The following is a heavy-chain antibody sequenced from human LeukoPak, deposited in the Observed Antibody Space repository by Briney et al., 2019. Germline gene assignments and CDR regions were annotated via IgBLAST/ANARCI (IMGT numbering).Heavy chain of an antibody. CDR1: GGSISSSSYY. D-gene: IGHD5-12*01. CDR2: IYYSGNT. Sequence: SETLSLTCTVSGGSISSSSYYWGWIRQHPGKGLEWIGYIYYSGNTYYNPSLKSRVTISVDTSKNQFSLKLSSVTAADTAVFYCAGANSGYYREDSYFDSWGQGTLVTVSS. V-gene: IGHV4-31*03. CDR3: AGANSGYYREDSYFDS. J-gene: IGHJ4*02.